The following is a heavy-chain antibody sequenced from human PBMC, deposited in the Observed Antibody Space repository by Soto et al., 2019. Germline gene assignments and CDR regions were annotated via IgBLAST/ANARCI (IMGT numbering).Heavy chain of an antibody. CDR2: ISRSGSTI. J-gene: IGHJ4*02. V-gene: IGHV3-11*01. CDR3: ARGTSGYSGYDLPPDY. D-gene: IGHD5-12*01. CDR1: GFTFSDHY. Sequence: GSLRLSCAASGFTFSDHYMRWIRQAPGKGLEWISHISRSGSTIYYAESVKGRFTISRDNAKKSLYLQMNSLRAEDTAVYYCARGTSGYSGYDLPPDYWGQGTLVTVSS.